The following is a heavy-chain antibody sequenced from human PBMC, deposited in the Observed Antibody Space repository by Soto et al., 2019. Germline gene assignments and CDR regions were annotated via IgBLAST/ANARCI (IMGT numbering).Heavy chain of an antibody. CDR3: ARGHSYGFPGYAFDL. V-gene: IGHV4-30-2*02. CDR1: GGSISSGGYS. D-gene: IGHD5-18*01. CDR2: IYHSGST. J-gene: IGHJ3*01. Sequence: SETLSLTCAVSGGSISSGGYSWSWIRQPPGKGLEWIGYIYHSGSTCYNPSLKSRVTISVDTSKNQFSLKLSSVTAADTAVYYCARGHSYGFPGYAFDLSGQGTMVTVSS.